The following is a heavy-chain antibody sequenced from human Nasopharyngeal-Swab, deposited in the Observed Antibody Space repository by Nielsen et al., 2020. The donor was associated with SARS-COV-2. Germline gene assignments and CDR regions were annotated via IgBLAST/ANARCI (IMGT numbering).Heavy chain of an antibody. D-gene: IGHD2-15*01. J-gene: IGHJ4*02. CDR1: GCTFSSYA. CDR3: ARGDVVVVAATSSPDY. CDR2: INPNSGGT. V-gene: IGHV1-2*04. Sequence: ASVKVSCKASGCTFSSYAISWVRQAPGQGLEWMGWINPNSGGTNYAQKFQGWVTMTRDTSISTAYMELSRLRSDDTAVYYCARGDVVVVAATSSPDYWGQGTLVTVSS.